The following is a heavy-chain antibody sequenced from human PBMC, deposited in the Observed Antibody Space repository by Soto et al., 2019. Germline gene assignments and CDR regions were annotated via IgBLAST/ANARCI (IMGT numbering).Heavy chain of an antibody. Sequence: KTSETLSLTCSVSGVSISSYFWSWIRQPPGRGLEWIGYTYHRGSTNYSPSLESRVAISLDTSENQFSLKVSSVTAADTAVYYCARIGGYHGPLDYWGQGXPVTVSS. J-gene: IGHJ4*02. D-gene: IGHD3-16*02. V-gene: IGHV4-59*01. CDR3: ARIGGYHGPLDY. CDR1: GVSISSYF. CDR2: TYHRGST.